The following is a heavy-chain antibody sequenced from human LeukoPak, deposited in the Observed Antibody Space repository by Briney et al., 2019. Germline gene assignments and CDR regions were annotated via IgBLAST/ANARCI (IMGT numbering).Heavy chain of an antibody. J-gene: IGHJ5*02. CDR3: ARGGSWFDP. CDR1: GFTFSSYG. Sequence: GSLRLSCAASGFTFSSYGMHWVRQAPGKGLEWVGEIYHSGNTNYNPSLKSRVTISLDKSKNQFSLKLTSVTAADTAVYYCARGGSWFDPWGQGTLVTVSS. D-gene: IGHD3-10*01. CDR2: IYHSGNT. V-gene: IGHV4-4*02.